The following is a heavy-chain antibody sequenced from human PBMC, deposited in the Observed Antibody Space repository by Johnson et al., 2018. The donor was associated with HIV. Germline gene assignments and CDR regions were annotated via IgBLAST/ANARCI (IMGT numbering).Heavy chain of an antibody. CDR1: GFTFDDYA. V-gene: IGHV3-9*01. D-gene: IGHD4-17*01. Sequence: VQLVESGGGLVQPGRSLRLSCAASGFTFDDYAMHWVRQAPGKGLEWVSGISWNSGSIGSADSVKGRFTISRDNAKNSLYLQMNSLRAEDTAVYYCAKGHDYGYHAFDIWGQGTMVTVSS. CDR3: AKGHDYGYHAFDI. J-gene: IGHJ3*02. CDR2: ISWNSGSI.